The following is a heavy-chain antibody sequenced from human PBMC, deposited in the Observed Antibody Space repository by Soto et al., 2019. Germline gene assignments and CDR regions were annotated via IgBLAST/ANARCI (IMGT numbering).Heavy chain of an antibody. CDR1: GYTFNSYW. J-gene: IGHJ4*02. CDR2: IYPGDSDA. CDR3: ARTGNFDY. V-gene: IGHV5-51*01. D-gene: IGHD7-27*01. Sequence: GESLKISCKGSGYTFNSYWIAWVRQMPGKGLEYMGIIYPGDSDARYSPSFQGHVTISVDKSISTAYLQWNSLKASDTAMYYCARTGNFDYWGQGTLVTV.